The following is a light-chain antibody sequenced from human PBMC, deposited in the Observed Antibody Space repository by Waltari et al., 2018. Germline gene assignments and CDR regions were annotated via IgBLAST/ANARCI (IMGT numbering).Light chain of an antibody. V-gene: IGLV3-10*01. CDR2: EDS. J-gene: IGLJ2*01. CDR1: ALPKKY. CDR3: YSTDSSGNHRV. Sequence: SYELTQPPSVSVSPGQTARITCSGDALPKKYAYWYQQKSGQAPVLVIYEDSKRPSGIPGRFACSSSGTMATLTISGDQGEDEADYYCYSTDSSGNHRVFGGGTKLTVL.